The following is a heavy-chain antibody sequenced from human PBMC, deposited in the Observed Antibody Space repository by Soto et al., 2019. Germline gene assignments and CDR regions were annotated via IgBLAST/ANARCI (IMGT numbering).Heavy chain of an antibody. CDR2: ISSSSSYI. CDR3: ARERTPHIVVVTAKSDAFDI. Sequence: PGGSLRLSCAASGFTFSSYSMNWVRQAPGKGLEWVSSISSSSSYIYYADSVKGRFTISRDNAKNSLYLQMNSLRAEDTAVYYCARERTPHIVVVTAKSDAFDIWGQGTMVTVSS. D-gene: IGHD2-21*02. CDR1: GFTFSSYS. V-gene: IGHV3-21*01. J-gene: IGHJ3*02.